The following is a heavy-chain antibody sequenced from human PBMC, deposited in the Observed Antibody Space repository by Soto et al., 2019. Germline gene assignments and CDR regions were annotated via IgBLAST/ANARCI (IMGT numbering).Heavy chain of an antibody. J-gene: IGHJ5*02. D-gene: IGHD2-8*01. CDR3: AKAPIVLMVYAPPAAFDP. CDR1: XFTFSSYG. V-gene: IGHV3-30*18. CDR2: ISYDGSNK. Sequence: GSLRLSCAASXFTFSSYGMHLVRQAPGKGLEWVAVISYDGSNKYYADSVKGRFTISRDNSKNTLYLQMNSLRAEDTAVYYCAKAPIVLMVYAPPAAFDPWGQGTLVTVSS.